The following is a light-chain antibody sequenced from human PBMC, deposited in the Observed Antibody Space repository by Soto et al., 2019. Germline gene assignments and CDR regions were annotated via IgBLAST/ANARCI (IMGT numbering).Light chain of an antibody. CDR1: SSDVGGYNY. CDR2: EVS. CDR3: SSYAGSNIVV. V-gene: IGLV2-8*01. J-gene: IGLJ2*01. Sequence: QSALTQPPSASGSPGQSVTISCTGTSSDVGGYNYVSWYQQHPGKAPKLMIYEVSKRPSGVPDRFSGSKSGNTASLTVSGLQAEDEADYYCSSYAGSNIVVFGGGTQVTVL.